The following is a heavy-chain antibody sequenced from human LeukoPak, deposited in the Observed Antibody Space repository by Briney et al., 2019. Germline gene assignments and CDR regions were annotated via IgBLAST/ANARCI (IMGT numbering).Heavy chain of an antibody. J-gene: IGHJ4*02. D-gene: IGHD6-13*01. CDR3: ARKGIAAAGSEDFDY. Sequence: PGGSLRLSCAASGFTFSSYGMHWVRQAPGKGLEWVAVIWYDGSNKYYADSVKGRFTISRDNSKNTLYLQMNSLRAEDTAVYYCARKGIAAAGSEDFDYWGQGTLVTVSS. CDR1: GFTFSSYG. V-gene: IGHV3-33*01. CDR2: IWYDGSNK.